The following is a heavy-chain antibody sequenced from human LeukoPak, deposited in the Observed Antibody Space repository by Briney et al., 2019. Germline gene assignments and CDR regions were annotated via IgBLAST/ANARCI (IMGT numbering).Heavy chain of an antibody. CDR1: GGSIGGYS. D-gene: IGHD3-3*01. V-gene: IGHV4-59*08. J-gene: IGHJ4*02. CDR3: ARQPTYYDFWSGYYASQFDY. CDR2: ISYTGIT. Sequence: SETLSLTCSVSGGSIGGYSWTWVRQPPGKRLEYIGYISYTGITYYNPSLKSRVTISVDTSKNQFSLKLSSVTAADTAVYYCARQPTYYDFWSGYYASQFDYWGQGTLVTVSS.